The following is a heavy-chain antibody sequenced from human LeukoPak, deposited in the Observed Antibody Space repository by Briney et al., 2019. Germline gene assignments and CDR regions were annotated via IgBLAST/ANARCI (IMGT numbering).Heavy chain of an antibody. J-gene: IGHJ3*02. D-gene: IGHD5-18*01. CDR2: IYPGDSDT. CDR1: GFTFSSYS. V-gene: IGHV5-51*01. Sequence: PGGSLRLSCAASGFTFSSYSMNWVRQAPGKGLEWMGIIYPGDSDTRYSPSFQGQVTISADKSISTAYLQWSSLKASDTAMYYCARLWDSYDANAFDIWGQGTMVTVSS. CDR3: ARLWDSYDANAFDI.